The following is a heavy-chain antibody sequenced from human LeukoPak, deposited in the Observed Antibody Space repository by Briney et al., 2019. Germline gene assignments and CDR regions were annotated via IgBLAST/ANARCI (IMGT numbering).Heavy chain of an antibody. D-gene: IGHD6-13*01. CDR2: TCTSGST. J-gene: IGHJ2*01. CDR1: GVSVGSFY. V-gene: IGHV4-4*07. Sequence: SETLSLTCSVSGVSVGSFYWSWIRQPSGKGLEWIGRTCTSGSTNYNPSLKSRVTMSVDTSNNQFSLRLSSVTAADTAVYYCARDRVSAAGTEGFDLWGRGTLVTVSS. CDR3: ARDRVSAAGTEGFDL.